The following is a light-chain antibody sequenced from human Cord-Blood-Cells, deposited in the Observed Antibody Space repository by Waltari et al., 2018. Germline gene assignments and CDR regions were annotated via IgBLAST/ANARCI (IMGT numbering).Light chain of an antibody. Sequence: QSALTQPASVSGSHGQSITIPCPGTSSDAGSYNLVSWYQQHPGKAPKLMIYEVSKRPSGVSNRFSGSKSGNTASLTISGLQAEDEADYYCCSYAGSSTYVVFGGGTKLTVL. CDR3: CSYAGSSTYVV. CDR1: SSDAGSYNL. CDR2: EVS. V-gene: IGLV2-23*02. J-gene: IGLJ2*01.